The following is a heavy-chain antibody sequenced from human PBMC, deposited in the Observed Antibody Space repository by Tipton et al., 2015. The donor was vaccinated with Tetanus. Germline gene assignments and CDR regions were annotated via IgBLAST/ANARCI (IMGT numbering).Heavy chain of an antibody. V-gene: IGHV4-61*08. CDR1: GGSVRGGDYQ. Sequence: TLSLTCTVSGGSVRGGDYQWNWIRQPPGKGLEWLAYISYSGSSNSNYSLKSRPTISRDTSKNHFSLRLSSVTAADTAVYYCARTADNWFDPWGQGTLVTVSS. CDR2: ISYSGSS. CDR3: ARTADNWFDP. J-gene: IGHJ5*02. D-gene: IGHD2-21*02.